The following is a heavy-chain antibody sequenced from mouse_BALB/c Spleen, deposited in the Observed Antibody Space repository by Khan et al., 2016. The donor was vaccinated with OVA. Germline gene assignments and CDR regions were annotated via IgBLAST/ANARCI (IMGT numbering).Heavy chain of an antibody. V-gene: IGHV1-4*01. CDR3: VRDGAYHRNDGWFAY. CDR2: INPSNGYT. D-gene: IGHD2-14*01. Sequence: QVQLQQSGAELARPGASVKMSCKASGYTFTRYTIHWIKERPGQGLEWIGNINPSNGYTNYNQKFKDKATLTTDKSSTTAYLQLSSLTSDDSAVYNCVRDGAYHRNDGWFAYWGQGTLVTVSA. J-gene: IGHJ3*01. CDR1: GYTFTRYT.